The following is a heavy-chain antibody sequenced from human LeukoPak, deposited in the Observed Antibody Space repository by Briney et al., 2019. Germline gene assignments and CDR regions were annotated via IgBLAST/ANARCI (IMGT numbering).Heavy chain of an antibody. D-gene: IGHD6-19*01. CDR1: GFTFSNYL. CDR3: ARAKQWLVQLFYSGMDV. Sequence: GGSLRLSCAASGFTFSNYLMNWIRQAPGKGLEWVSTISDGGDTTYFADAVKGRFTISRDNSKNTLYLQMNSLRAEDTAVYYCARAKQWLVQLFYSGMDVWGQGTTVTVTS. J-gene: IGHJ6*02. V-gene: IGHV3-23*01. CDR2: ISDGGDTT.